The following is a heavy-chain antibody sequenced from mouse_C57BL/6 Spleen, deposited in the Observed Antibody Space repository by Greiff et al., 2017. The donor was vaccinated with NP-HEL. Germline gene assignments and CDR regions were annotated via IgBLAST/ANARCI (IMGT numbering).Heavy chain of an antibody. CDR1: GFTFSDYG. CDR3: ASYDPFAY. V-gene: IGHV5-17*01. CDR2: ISSGSSTI. D-gene: IGHD2-3*01. Sequence: EVQLVESGGGLVKPGGSLKLSCAASGFTFSDYGMHWVRQAPEKGLEWVAYISSGSSTIYYADTVKGRFTISRDNAKNTLFLQMTSLRSEDTAMYYCASYDPFAYWGQGTLVTVSA. J-gene: IGHJ3*01.